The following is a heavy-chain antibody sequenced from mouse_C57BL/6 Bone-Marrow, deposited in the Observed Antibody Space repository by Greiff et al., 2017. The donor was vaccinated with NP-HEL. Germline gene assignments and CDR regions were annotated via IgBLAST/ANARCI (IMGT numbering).Heavy chain of an antibody. J-gene: IGHJ4*01. V-gene: IGHV7-1*01. D-gene: IGHD3-3*01. CDR2: RRNKANDYTT. Sequence: EVKLVESGGGLVQSGRSLRLSCATSGFTFSDFYMEWVRQAPGKGLEWIAARRNKANDYTTEYSASVKGRFIVSRDTSQSILYLQMNARRAEDTAIYYCARDEGGRGYAMDYWGQGTSVTVSS. CDR1: GFTFSDFY. CDR3: ARDEGGRGYAMDY.